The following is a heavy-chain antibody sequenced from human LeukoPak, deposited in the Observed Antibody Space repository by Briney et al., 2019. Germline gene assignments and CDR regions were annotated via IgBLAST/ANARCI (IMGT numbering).Heavy chain of an antibody. Sequence: GGSLRLSCAASGFMFSRNWMSWVRLAPGKGLEWVANIKEDGTETYYVDSVKGRFTISRDNAKNSLYLQMNSLRVEDTAVYYCAKEGRSLQTYWGQGTLVTVSS. J-gene: IGHJ4*02. CDR2: IKEDGTET. CDR1: GFMFSRNW. CDR3: AKEGRSLQTY. V-gene: IGHV3-7*03. D-gene: IGHD5-24*01.